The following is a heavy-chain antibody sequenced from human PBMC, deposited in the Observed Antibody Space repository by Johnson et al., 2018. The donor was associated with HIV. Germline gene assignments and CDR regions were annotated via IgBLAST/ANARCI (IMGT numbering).Heavy chain of an antibody. Sequence: VQLVESGGGVVQPGRSLRLSCAASGFTFSSYAMHWVRQAPGTGLEWVAVISYAGSNKYYADSVQGRFTISRDNAKNSLFLQMNSLRAEDTAVYYCARDSTPWGDDYVDYAFDIWGQGTMVTVSS. V-gene: IGHV3-30*04. CDR3: ARDSTPWGDDYVDYAFDI. D-gene: IGHD4-17*01. CDR1: GFTFSSYA. J-gene: IGHJ3*02. CDR2: ISYAGSNK.